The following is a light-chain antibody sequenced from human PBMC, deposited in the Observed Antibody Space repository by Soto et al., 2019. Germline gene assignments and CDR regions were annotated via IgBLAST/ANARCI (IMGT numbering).Light chain of an antibody. V-gene: IGKV1-39*01. CDR2: AAS. J-gene: IGKJ4*01. Sequence: IQMTQSPSSLSASVGDRVTITCQATQDIRKYLNWYQQKPGKAPKLLIYAASSLQSGVPSRFSGSGSGTDFTLTISSLQPEDFATYYCQQSYSTRLTFGGGTKVDIK. CDR3: QQSYSTRLT. CDR1: QDIRKY.